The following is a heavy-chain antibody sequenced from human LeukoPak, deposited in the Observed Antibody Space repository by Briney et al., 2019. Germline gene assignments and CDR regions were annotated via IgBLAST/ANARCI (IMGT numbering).Heavy chain of an antibody. CDR2: IYYSGST. V-gene: IGHV4-59*01. CDR3: ARDTILWFGESNYYYYGMDV. D-gene: IGHD3-10*01. Sequence: SETLSLTCTVSGGSISSYYWSWLRQPPGKGLEWIGYIYYSGSTNYNPSLKSRVTISVDTSKNQFSLKLSSVTAADTAVYYCARDTILWFGESNYYYYGMDVWGQGTTVTVSS. J-gene: IGHJ6*02. CDR1: GGSISSYY.